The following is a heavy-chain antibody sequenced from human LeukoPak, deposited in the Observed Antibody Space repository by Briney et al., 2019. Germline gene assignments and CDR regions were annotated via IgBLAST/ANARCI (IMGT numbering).Heavy chain of an antibody. CDR3: ARGRYGDLDY. CDR1: GGSISSSSYY. CDR2: IYYSGST. J-gene: IGHJ4*02. V-gene: IGHV4-39*01. Sequence: PSETLSLTCTVSGGSISSSSYYWGWLRQPPGRGLEWIGSIYYSGSTYYNPSLKSRVTISVDTSENQFSLKLSSVTAADTAVYYCARGRYGDLDYWGQGTLVTVSS. D-gene: IGHD4-17*01.